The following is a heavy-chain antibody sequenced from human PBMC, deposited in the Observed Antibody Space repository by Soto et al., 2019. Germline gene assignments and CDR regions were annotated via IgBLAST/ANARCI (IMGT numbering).Heavy chain of an antibody. CDR1: GYTFTSYY. V-gene: IGHV1-46*01. CDR2: INPSGGST. CDR3: ARSPPNHRSTMIVVVIAYFDE. D-gene: IGHD3-22*01. Sequence: GASVKVSCTASGYTFTSYYMHWVRQAPGQGLEWMGIINPSGGSTSYAQKFQGRVTMTRDTSTSTVYMELSSLRSEDTAVYYCARSPPNHRSTMIVVVIAYFDEWGQGTLVAVSS. J-gene: IGHJ4*02.